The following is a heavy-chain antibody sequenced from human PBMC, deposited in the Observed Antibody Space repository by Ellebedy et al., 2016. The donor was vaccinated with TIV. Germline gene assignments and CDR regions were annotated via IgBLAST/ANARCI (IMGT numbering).Heavy chain of an antibody. D-gene: IGHD6-19*01. CDR3: AKDGGIAVAGTEFDY. J-gene: IGHJ4*02. V-gene: IGHV3-9*01. CDR1: GFTFDDYA. Sequence: GGSLRLSXTASGFTFDDYAMHWVRQAPGKGLEWVSGISWNSGSIGYADSVKGRFTISRDNAKNSLYLQMNSLRAEDTALYYCAKDGGIAVAGTEFDYWGQGTLVTVSS. CDR2: ISWNSGSI.